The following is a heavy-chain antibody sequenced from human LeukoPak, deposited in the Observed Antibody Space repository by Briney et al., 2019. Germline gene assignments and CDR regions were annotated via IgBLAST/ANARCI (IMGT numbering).Heavy chain of an antibody. CDR3: AKDRESRSGYYYFDY. CDR1: GFTFSSYG. D-gene: IGHD3-22*01. J-gene: IGHJ4*02. Sequence: GGSLSLSCAASGFTFSSYGMHWVRQAPGKGLEWVAFIRYDGSNKYYADSVKGRFTVSRDNSKNTLFLQMNSLRTEDTAVYYCAKDRESRSGYYYFDYWGQGTLVTVSS. V-gene: IGHV3-30*02. CDR2: IRYDGSNK.